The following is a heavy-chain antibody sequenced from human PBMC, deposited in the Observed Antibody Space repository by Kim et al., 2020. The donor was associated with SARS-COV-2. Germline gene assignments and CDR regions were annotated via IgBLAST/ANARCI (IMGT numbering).Heavy chain of an antibody. CDR3: ARAEDTAMVQSYYYYGMDV. V-gene: IGHV3-11*01. J-gene: IGHJ6*02. CDR1: GFTFSDYY. D-gene: IGHD5-18*01. CDR2: ISSSGSTI. Sequence: GGSLRLSCAASGFTFSDYYMSWIRQAPGKGLEWVSYISSSGSTIYYADSVKGRFTISMDNAKNSLYLQMNSLRAEDTAVYYCARAEDTAMVQSYYYYGMDVWGQGTTVTVSS.